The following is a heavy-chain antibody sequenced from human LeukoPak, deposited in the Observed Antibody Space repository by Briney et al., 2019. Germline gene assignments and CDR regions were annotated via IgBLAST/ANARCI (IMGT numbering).Heavy chain of an antibody. CDR1: GGSIGWDY. V-gene: IGHV4-4*07. D-gene: IGHD3-22*01. CDR2: IYKSGST. CDR3: AREEYFQDSNGYSYYFHS. J-gene: IGHJ4*02. Sequence: SETLSLTCTVSGGSIGWDYWSWIRQSAGKGLEWIGRIYKSGSTNYNPSFRRRVTMSVDTSKNQFSLHVTSEAAADTAVYYCAREEYFQDSNGYSYYFHSWGQGSLVTVSS.